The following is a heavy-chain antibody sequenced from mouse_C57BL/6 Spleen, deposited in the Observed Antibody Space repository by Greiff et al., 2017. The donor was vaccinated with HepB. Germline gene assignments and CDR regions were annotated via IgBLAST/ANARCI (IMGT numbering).Heavy chain of an antibody. CDR1: GYTFTSYW. CDR2: INPSSGYT. D-gene: IGHD2-3*01. CDR3: ARGGYDGYYGY. Sequence: QVQLKQSGAELAKPGASVKLSCNASGYTFTSYWMHWVKQRPGQGLEGIGYINPSSGYTKYNQKFKDKATLTADTSSSTAYMQLRSLTDEDSAVYNCARGGYDGYYGYWGQGTSVTVSS. J-gene: IGHJ4*01. V-gene: IGHV1-7*01.